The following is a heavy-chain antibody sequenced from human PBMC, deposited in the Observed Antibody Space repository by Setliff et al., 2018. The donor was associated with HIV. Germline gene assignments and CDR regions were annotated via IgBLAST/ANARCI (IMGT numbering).Heavy chain of an antibody. CDR2: IHTSGST. CDR3: ARDRSNWNYGKNYMDV. J-gene: IGHJ6*03. CDR1: GDSISSGSYY. D-gene: IGHD1-7*01. Sequence: SETLSLTCTVSGDSISSGSYYWSWIRLPAGKGLEWIGQIHTSGSTNYNPSLKSRVTISVDTAKNPFSLKLSSVTAADTAVYYCARDRSNWNYGKNYMDVWGKGTTVTVSS. V-gene: IGHV4-61*09.